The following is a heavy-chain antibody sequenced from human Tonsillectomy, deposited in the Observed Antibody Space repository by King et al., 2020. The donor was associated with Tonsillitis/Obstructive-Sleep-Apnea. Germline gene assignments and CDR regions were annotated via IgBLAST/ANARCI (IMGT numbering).Heavy chain of an antibody. CDR2: IDSGGST. CDR3: ARGFSYDPIDY. Sequence: VQLVESGGGLVQPGGSLRLSCAASGFTVSSNYMTWVRQAPGKGLEWVSVIDSGGSTYYADSVKGRFTIYRDNSKNTLYLQMNSLRAEDTAVYYCARGFSYDPIDYWGQGTLVTVSS. D-gene: IGHD5-18*01. J-gene: IGHJ4*02. CDR1: GFTVSSNY. V-gene: IGHV3-66*01.